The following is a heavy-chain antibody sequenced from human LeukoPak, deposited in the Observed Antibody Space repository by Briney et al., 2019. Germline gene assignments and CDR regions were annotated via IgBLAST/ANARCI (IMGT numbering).Heavy chain of an antibody. J-gene: IGHJ5*02. CDR2: ISSSGSTI. V-gene: IGHV3-48*03. CDR3: ARGGTSWFDP. Sequence: PGGSLRLSYAASGFTFSSYEMNWVRQAPGKGLEWVSYISSSGSTIYYADSVKGRFTISRDNAKNSLYLQMNSLRAEDTAVYYCARGGTSWFDPWGQGTLVTVSS. CDR1: GFTFSSYE.